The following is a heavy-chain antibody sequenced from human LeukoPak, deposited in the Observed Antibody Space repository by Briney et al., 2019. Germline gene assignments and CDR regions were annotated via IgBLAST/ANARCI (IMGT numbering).Heavy chain of an antibody. J-gene: IGHJ4*02. CDR2: ISSSSSYI. Sequence: GGSLRLSCAASGFTFSSYSMNWVRQAPGKGLEWVSSISSSSSYIYYADSVKGRFTISRDNAKNSLYLQMNSLRAEDTAVYYCARDGVPNWGFFDEGGQGTLVTVSS. CDR1: GFTFSSYS. V-gene: IGHV3-21*01. CDR3: ARDGVPNWGFFDE. D-gene: IGHD7-27*01.